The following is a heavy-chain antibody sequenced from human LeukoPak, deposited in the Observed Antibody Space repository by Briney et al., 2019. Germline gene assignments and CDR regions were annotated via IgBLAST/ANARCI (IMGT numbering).Heavy chain of an antibody. CDR3: ARRANTVFGPAVMFGDAFDV. V-gene: IGHV4-39*02. Sequence: PSETLSLTCAVSADSINSPNYYWGWVRQPPGKGLEWIGTIHHTRGTYYNPSLNSRVTISMETSKNVFSLELRSVTATDTAMYFCARRANTVFGPAVMFGDAFDVWGQGTMVTVSS. CDR1: ADSINSPNYY. D-gene: IGHD3/OR15-3a*01. J-gene: IGHJ3*01. CDR2: IHHTRGT.